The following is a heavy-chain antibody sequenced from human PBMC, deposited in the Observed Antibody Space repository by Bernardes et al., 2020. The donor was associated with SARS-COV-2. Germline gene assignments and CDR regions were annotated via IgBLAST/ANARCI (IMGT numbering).Heavy chain of an antibody. V-gene: IGHV3-30-3*02. J-gene: IGHJ5*02. Sequence: GWSLRLSCEASGFDFSSSAIHWVRQAPGKGLEWVAVISGDGVDTYYAESVKGRFTISRDNSKNTVFLQMNSLRGEDTAVFYCAKSSTKYTRSNYLAPWGQGTLVSVSS. D-gene: IGHD1-1*01. CDR1: GFDFSSSA. CDR3: AKSSTKYTRSNYLAP. CDR2: ISGDGVDT.